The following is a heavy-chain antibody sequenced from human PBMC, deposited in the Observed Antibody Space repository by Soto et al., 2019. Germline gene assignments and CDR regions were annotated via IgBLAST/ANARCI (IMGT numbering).Heavy chain of an antibody. CDR2: INHSGST. CDR1: GGSFSGYY. V-gene: IGHV4-34*01. J-gene: IGHJ4*02. Sequence: SETLSLTCAVYGGSFSGYYWSWIRQPPGKGLEWIGEINHSGSTNYNPSLKSRVTISVDTSKNQFSLKVSSMTAADTAVYYCARVDTASDYWGQGTLVTVSS. D-gene: IGHD5-18*01. CDR3: ARVDTASDY.